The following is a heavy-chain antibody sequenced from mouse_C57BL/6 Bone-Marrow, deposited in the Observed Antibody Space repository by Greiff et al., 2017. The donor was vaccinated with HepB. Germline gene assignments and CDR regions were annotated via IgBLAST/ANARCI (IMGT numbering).Heavy chain of an antibody. CDR3: ARDLTWFAY. Sequence: VQLKESGPGLVKPSQSLSLTCSVTGYSITSGYYWNWIRQFPGNKLEWMGYISYDGSNNYNPSLKNRISITRDTSKNQFFLKLNSVTTEDTATYYCARDLTWFAYWGQGTLVTVSA. CDR1: GYSITSGYY. J-gene: IGHJ3*01. V-gene: IGHV3-6*01. CDR2: ISYDGSN.